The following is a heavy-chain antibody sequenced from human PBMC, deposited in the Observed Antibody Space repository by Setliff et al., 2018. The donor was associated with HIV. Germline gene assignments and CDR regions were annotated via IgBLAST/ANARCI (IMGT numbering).Heavy chain of an antibody. J-gene: IGHJ4*02. CDR1: GFTFSHAW. Sequence: PGGSLRLSCAASGFTFSHAWMSWVRQAPGKGLEWVGRIRNKANGYTREYDASLRGRFTILRDDSENTLYLQMDSLQIEDTAVYFCARSSLSVRIYDYWGQGTLVTVSS. D-gene: IGHD3-10*02. V-gene: IGHV3-72*01. CDR3: ARSSLSVRIYDY. CDR2: IRNKANGYTR.